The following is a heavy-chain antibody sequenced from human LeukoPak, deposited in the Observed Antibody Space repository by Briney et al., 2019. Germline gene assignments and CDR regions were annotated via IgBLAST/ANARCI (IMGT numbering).Heavy chain of an antibody. D-gene: IGHD3-10*01. CDR2: IKSKTDGGTT. J-gene: IGHJ4*02. CDR3: TTLSRAWFGDFYYFDY. Sequence: PGGSLRLSCAASGFTFSNAWMSWVRQAPGKGLEWVGRIKSKTDGGTTDYAAPVKGRFTISRDDSKNTLYLQMNSLKTEDTAVYYCTTLSRAWFGDFYYFDYWGQGTLVTVSS. CDR1: GFTFSNAW. V-gene: IGHV3-15*01.